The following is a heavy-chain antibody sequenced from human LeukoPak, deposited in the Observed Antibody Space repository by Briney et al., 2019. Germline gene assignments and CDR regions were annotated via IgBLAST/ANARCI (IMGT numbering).Heavy chain of an antibody. Sequence: SETLSLTCAVYGGSFSGYYWSWIRQPPGKGLEWIGEINHSGSTNYNPSLKSRVTISVDTSKNQFSLKLSSVTAADTAVYYCARGSTYYDFWSGYYTGIGFFDYWGQGTLVTVSS. CDR3: ARGSTYYDFWSGYYTGIGFFDY. J-gene: IGHJ4*02. D-gene: IGHD3-3*01. CDR1: GGSFSGYY. CDR2: INHSGST. V-gene: IGHV4-34*01.